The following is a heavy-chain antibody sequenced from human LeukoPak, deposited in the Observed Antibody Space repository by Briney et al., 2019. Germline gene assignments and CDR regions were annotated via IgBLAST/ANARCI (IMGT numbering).Heavy chain of an antibody. CDR2: IFYSGST. J-gene: IGHJ4*02. D-gene: IGHD1-1*01. CDR1: GGSVSSINSH. CDR3: TRGNWNVRFDY. Sequence: SETLSLTCTVSGGSVSSINSHWGWIRQSPGKGLEWIGNIFYSGSTSWNPSLKSRVTMSVDSSKNQFSLKMSSVTAADTAVYYCTRGNWNVRFDYWGQGTLVTVSS. V-gene: IGHV4-39*01.